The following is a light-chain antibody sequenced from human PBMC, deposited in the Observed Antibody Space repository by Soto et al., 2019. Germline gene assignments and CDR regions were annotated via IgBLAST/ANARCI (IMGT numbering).Light chain of an antibody. CDR3: AAWDGSLNGHVV. CDR1: SSNIGRNT. Sequence: QAVLTQPPSASGTPGQRVTISCSGSSSNIGRNTVNWYQQLPGTAPKLLIHSNNQRPSGVPDRFSGSKSGTSASLAISGLQSEDEAHYYCAAWDGSLNGHVVFGGGTKVTVL. V-gene: IGLV1-44*01. CDR2: SNN. J-gene: IGLJ2*01.